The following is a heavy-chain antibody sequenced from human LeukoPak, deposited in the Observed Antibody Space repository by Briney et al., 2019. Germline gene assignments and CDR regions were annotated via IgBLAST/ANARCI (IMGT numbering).Heavy chain of an antibody. D-gene: IGHD4-11*01. Sequence: SETLSLTCAVYSGSFSGYYWSWIRQPPGKGLEWIGEINHSGSTNYNPSLKSRVTISVDTSKNQFSLKLSSVTAADTAVYYCARYSNYYYYYGMDVWGQGTTVTVSS. CDR3: ARYSNYYYYYGMDV. CDR1: SGSFSGYY. CDR2: INHSGST. J-gene: IGHJ6*02. V-gene: IGHV4-34*01.